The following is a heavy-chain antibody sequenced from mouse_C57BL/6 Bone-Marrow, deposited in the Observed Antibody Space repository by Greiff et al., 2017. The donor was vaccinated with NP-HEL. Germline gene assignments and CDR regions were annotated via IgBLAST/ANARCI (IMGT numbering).Heavy chain of an antibody. Sequence: EVQLVESGGGLVQPGGSLKLSCAASGFTFSDYGMAWVRQAPRKGPEWVAFISNLAYSIYYAATVTGRFTISRENAKNTLYLEMSSLRSEDTAMYYCARRDYAMDYWGQGTSVTVSS. CDR3: ARRDYAMDY. CDR2: ISNLAYSI. V-gene: IGHV5-15*01. CDR1: GFTFSDYG. J-gene: IGHJ4*01.